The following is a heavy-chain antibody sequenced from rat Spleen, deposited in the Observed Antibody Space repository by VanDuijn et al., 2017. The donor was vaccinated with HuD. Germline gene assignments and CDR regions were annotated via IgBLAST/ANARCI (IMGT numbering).Heavy chain of an antibody. CDR3: ARHTTDLYYFDY. D-gene: IGHD1-6*01. CDR1: GFTFSDYN. V-gene: IGHV5S10*01. Sequence: EVQLVESGGGLVQPGRSLKLSCAASGFTFSDYNMAWVRQSPKKGLEWVATIIYDGSRTFYRDSVKGRFTISRDNAKSTLYLQMDSLRSEDTATYYCARHTTDLYYFDYWGQGVMVTVSS. CDR2: IIYDGSRT. J-gene: IGHJ2*01.